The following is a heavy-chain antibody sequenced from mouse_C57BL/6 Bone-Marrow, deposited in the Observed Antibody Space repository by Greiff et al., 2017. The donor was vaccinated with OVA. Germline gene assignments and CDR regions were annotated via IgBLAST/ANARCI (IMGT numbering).Heavy chain of an antibody. CDR3: ARVYYDYDWLAY. CDR1: GYTFTSYW. J-gene: IGHJ3*01. Sequence: QVQLQQPGAELVMPGASVKLSCKASGYTFTSYWLHWVKQRPGQGLEWIGEIYPSDSYTNYNQKLKGKSTLTVDKSSSTAYMQLSSLTSEDSAVYYCARVYYDYDWLAYWGQGTLVTVTA. CDR2: IYPSDSYT. D-gene: IGHD2-4*01. V-gene: IGHV1-69*01.